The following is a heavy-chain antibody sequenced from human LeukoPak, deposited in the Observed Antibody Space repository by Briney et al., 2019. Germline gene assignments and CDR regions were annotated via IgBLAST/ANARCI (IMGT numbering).Heavy chain of an antibody. Sequence: ASVKVTCKASGCTFTGYYMHWVRQAPGQGLEWKGWINPNSGGTNYAQKFQGRVTMTRDTSISTAYMELSRLRSDDTAVYYCARVLSENRVIQYYFDYWGQGTLVTVSS. V-gene: IGHV1-2*02. CDR2: INPNSGGT. D-gene: IGHD2/OR15-2a*01. J-gene: IGHJ4*02. CDR3: ARVLSENRVIQYYFDY. CDR1: GCTFTGYY.